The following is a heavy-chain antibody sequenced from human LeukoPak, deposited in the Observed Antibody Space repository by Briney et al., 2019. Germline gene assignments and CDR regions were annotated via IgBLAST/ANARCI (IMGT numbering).Heavy chain of an antibody. Sequence: GGSLRLSCAASGFTFSSYSMNWVRQAPGKGLVWVSVISWDGGSKYYVDSVKGRFIISRDNAKNSPYLQMNSLRAEDTAVYYCARGNDYYDTSGYYYWGQGTLVTVSS. CDR2: ISWDGGSK. J-gene: IGHJ4*02. CDR3: ARGNDYYDTSGYYY. D-gene: IGHD3-22*01. CDR1: GFTFSSYS. V-gene: IGHV3-21*01.